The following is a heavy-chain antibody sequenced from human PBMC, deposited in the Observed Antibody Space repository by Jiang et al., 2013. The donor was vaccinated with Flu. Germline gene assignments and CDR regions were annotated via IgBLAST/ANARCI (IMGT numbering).Heavy chain of an antibody. CDR2: IYPGDSDT. CDR3: ARRIAAAGTSSHYYYYYGMDV. J-gene: IGHJ6*02. CDR1: GYSFTSYW. D-gene: IGHD6-13*01. Sequence: SGYSFTSYWIGWVRQMPGKGLEWMGIIYPGDSDTRYSPSFQGQVTISADKSISTAYLQWSSLKASDTAMYYCARRIAAAGTSSHYYYYYGMDVWGQGTTVTVSS. V-gene: IGHV5-51*01.